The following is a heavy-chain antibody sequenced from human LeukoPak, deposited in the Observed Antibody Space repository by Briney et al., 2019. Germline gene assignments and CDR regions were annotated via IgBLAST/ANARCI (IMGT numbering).Heavy chain of an antibody. V-gene: IGHV3-7*03. J-gene: IGHJ4*02. CDR2: IKLDGSEK. Sequence: GGSLRLSCVASGFTFGKYWMSWVRQAPGKGLEWVANIKLDGSEKNYVDSVKGRFTISRDNTKNSLYLQMNSLRVEDTAVYYCARGRSTSSWECDYWGQGTLVTVSS. D-gene: IGHD6-6*01. CDR1: GFTFGKYW. CDR3: ARGRSTSSWECDY.